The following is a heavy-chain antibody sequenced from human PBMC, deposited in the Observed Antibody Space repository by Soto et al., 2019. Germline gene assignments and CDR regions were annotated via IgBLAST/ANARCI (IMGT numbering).Heavy chain of an antibody. CDR2: VYYRGTT. V-gene: IGHV4-31*03. CDR3: ARVSAGGTRWFDS. J-gene: IGHJ5*01. Sequence: QVQLQESSPGLVKPSQTLSLTCSVSGGSISTGVWYWSWVRVHPGKGLEWIGDVYYRGTTSYNPSVGSRVTISKDTSKNQVSLKVKSVTAADTAVYYCARVSAGGTRWFDSWGQGIQVTVSS. CDR1: GGSISTGVWY. D-gene: IGHD6-13*01.